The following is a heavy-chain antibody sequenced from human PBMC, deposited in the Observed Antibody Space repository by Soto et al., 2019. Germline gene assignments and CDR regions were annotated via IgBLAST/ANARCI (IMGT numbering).Heavy chain of an antibody. CDR3: ASGYDKKEAVAGPVFDY. V-gene: IGHV4-34*01. CDR2: INHSGST. J-gene: IGHJ4*02. CDR1: GGSFSGYY. D-gene: IGHD6-19*01. Sequence: SETLSLTCAVYGGSFSGYYWSWIRQPPGKGLEWIGEINHSGSTNYNPSLKSRVTISVDTSKNQFSLKLSSVTAADTAVYYCASGYDKKEAVAGPVFDYWGQGTLVTVSS.